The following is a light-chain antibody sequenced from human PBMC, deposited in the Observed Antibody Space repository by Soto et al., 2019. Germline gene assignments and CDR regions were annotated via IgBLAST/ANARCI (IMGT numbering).Light chain of an antibody. V-gene: IGKV3-20*01. Sequence: ESVLTQPPGPLSVSPGDRVTLSCRASQTVNNNYLAWYQQKPGQAPRLLIYGASTPATGTPARFSGSGSGTDFTLTVSRLEPEDFSGYYCQQYGRSVPSPFAPGPKV. CDR2: GAS. CDR3: QQYGRSVPSP. J-gene: IGKJ1*01. CDR1: QTVNNNY.